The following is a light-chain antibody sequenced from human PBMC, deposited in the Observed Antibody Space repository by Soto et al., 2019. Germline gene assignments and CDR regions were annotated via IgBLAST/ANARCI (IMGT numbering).Light chain of an antibody. Sequence: QSALTQPASVSGSPGQSIAISCTGTFSDVGGYDYVSWYQQHPDKAPKLMIYEVTKRPSGVSNRFSGSKSGNTASLTISGLQPEDEADYYCSSYAGSNNFYVFGTGTKVTVL. V-gene: IGLV2-14*01. J-gene: IGLJ1*01. CDR1: FSDVGGYDY. CDR2: EVT. CDR3: SSYAGSNNFYV.